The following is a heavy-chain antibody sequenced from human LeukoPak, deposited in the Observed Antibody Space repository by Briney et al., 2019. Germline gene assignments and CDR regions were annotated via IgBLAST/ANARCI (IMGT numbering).Heavy chain of an antibody. V-gene: IGHV3-15*01. CDR2: IKSKTDGGTT. Sequence: GGSLRLSCAASGFTFSNAWMSWVRRAPGKGLEWVGRIKSKTDGGTTDYAAPVKGRFTISRDNAKNSLYLQMNSLRAEDTAVYYCARAYYGLDYWGQGTLVTVSS. CDR1: GFTFSNAW. J-gene: IGHJ4*02. D-gene: IGHD3-10*01. CDR3: ARAYYGLDY.